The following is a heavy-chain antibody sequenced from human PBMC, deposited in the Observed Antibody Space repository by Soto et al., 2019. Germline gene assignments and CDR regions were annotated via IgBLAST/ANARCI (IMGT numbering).Heavy chain of an antibody. Sequence: QVQLQQWGAGLLKPSETLSLTCAVYGGSFSGYYWSWIRQPPGKGLEWIGEINHSGSTNYNPSLKSRVTISVDTSKNQFSLKLSSVTAADTAVYYCARVDSGYLKPVHDYYGMDVWGQGTTVTVSS. CDR3: ARVDSGYLKPVHDYYGMDV. V-gene: IGHV4-34*01. CDR2: INHSGST. CDR1: GGSFSGYY. J-gene: IGHJ6*02. D-gene: IGHD5-12*01.